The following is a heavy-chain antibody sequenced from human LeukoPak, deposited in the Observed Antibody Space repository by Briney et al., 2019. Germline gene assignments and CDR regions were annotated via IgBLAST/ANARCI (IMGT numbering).Heavy chain of an antibody. D-gene: IGHD3-16*02. CDR3: ARDRGDYVWGSYRFDAFDI. CDR1: GFTFSSYS. J-gene: IGHJ3*02. Sequence: PGGSLRLSCAASGFTFSSYSMNWVRQAPGEGLEWVSSISSSSSYIYYADSVKGRFTISRDNAKNSLYLQMNSLRAEDTAVYYCARDRGDYVWGSYRFDAFDIWGQGTMVTVSS. CDR2: ISSSSSYI. V-gene: IGHV3-21*01.